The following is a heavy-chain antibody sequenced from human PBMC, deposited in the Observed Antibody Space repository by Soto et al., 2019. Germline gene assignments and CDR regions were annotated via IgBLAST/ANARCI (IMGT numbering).Heavy chain of an antibody. D-gene: IGHD6-6*01. CDR2: IIPIFGTA. CDR3: ARTSWGYSSSSMVRNYYYGMDV. CDR1: GGTFSSYA. J-gene: IGHJ6*02. V-gene: IGHV1-69*01. Sequence: QVQLVQSGAEVKKPGSSVKVSCKASGGTFSSYAISWVRPAPGQGLEWMGGIIPIFGTANYAQKFQGRVTITADESTSTAYMELSSLRSEDTAVYYCARTSWGYSSSSMVRNYYYGMDVWGQGTTVTVSS.